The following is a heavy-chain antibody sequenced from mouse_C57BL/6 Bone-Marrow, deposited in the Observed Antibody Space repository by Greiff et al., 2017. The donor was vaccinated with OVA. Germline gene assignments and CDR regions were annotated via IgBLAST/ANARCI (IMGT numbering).Heavy chain of an antibody. Sequence: EVQLVESGGGLVKPGGSLKLSCAASGFTFSDYGMHWVRQAPEKGLEWVAYISSGSSTIYYADTVKGRFTISRDNAKNTLFLQRTSLRSEDTAMYYCAKIPLGSWFAYWGQGTLVTVSA. V-gene: IGHV5-17*01. CDR3: AKIPLGSWFAY. J-gene: IGHJ3*01. CDR2: ISSGSSTI. CDR1: GFTFSDYG. D-gene: IGHD5-1-1*01.